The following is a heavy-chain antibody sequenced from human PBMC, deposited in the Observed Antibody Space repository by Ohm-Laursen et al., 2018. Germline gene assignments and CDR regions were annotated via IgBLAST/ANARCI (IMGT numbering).Heavy chain of an antibody. D-gene: IGHD3-10*01. Sequence: SETLSLTCTVSGGSISSYYWSWIRQPPGKGLEWIGYIYYSGSTNYNPSLKSRVTISVDTSKNQFSLKLSSVTAADTAVYYCARAQNTMVRGVIPRPNWFDPWGHGTLVTVSS. CDR3: ARAQNTMVRGVIPRPNWFDP. CDR2: IYYSGST. J-gene: IGHJ5*02. CDR1: GGSISSYY. V-gene: IGHV4-59*08.